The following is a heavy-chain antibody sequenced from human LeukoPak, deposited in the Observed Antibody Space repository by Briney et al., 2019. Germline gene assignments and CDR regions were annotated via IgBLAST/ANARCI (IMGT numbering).Heavy chain of an antibody. CDR2: IYSGGST. CDR3: ARVHNDGVLDY. CDR1: GFTVSSNY. V-gene: IGHV3-53*01. Sequence: GGSLRLSCAASGFTVSSNYMSWVRQAPGKGLEWVSVIYSGGSTYYADSVKGRFTISRDNSKNTLYLQMNSLRAEDTAVYYCARVHNDGVLDYWGQGTLVTVSS. J-gene: IGHJ4*02. D-gene: IGHD3-10*01.